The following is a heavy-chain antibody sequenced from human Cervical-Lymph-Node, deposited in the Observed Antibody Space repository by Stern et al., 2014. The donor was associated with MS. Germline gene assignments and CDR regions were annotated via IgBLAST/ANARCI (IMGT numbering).Heavy chain of an antibody. D-gene: IGHD7-27*01. V-gene: IGHV4-59*08. J-gene: IGHJ4*02. CDR2: IYYTGSS. Sequence: QVQLVESGPGLLKPSETLSLTCTVSGDSIRSYYWTWIRQPPGKTLEWIGYIYYTGSSNYNPSLKSRVTMWVDTSNKQFPLKLSSVTAADTAVYYCARKADWGDYFDYWGQGTLVTVSS. CDR3: ARKADWGDYFDY. CDR1: GDSIRSYY.